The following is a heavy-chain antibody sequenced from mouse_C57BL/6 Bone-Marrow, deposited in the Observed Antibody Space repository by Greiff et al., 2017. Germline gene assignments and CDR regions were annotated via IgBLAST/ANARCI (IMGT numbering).Heavy chain of an antibody. J-gene: IGHJ3*01. D-gene: IGHD1-1*01. CDR3: ARELLRY. CDR1: GFSFTSYG. Sequence: VQVVESGPGLVQPSQSLSISCTASGFSFTSYGVHWVSQSPGKGLEWLGVIWSGGSTDYNAAFISRLSISKDNSQSQVFFKMNSLQADDTAIYYCARELLRYWGQVTLVTVSA. V-gene: IGHV2-2*01. CDR2: IWSGGST.